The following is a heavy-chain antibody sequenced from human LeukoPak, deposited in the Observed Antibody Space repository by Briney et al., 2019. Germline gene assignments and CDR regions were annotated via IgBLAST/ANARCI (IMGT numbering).Heavy chain of an antibody. CDR2: INPNSGGT. CDR1: GYTFTGYY. CDR3: ARGALQYCSGGSCYSPPNWFDP. Sequence: ASVKVSCKASGYTFTGYYMHWVRQAPGQGLEWMGWINPNSGGTNYAQKFQGWVTMTRDTSISTAYMELSRLRSDDTAVYYCARGALQYCSGGSCYSPPNWFDPWGQGTLVTVSS. J-gene: IGHJ5*02. V-gene: IGHV1-2*04. D-gene: IGHD2-15*01.